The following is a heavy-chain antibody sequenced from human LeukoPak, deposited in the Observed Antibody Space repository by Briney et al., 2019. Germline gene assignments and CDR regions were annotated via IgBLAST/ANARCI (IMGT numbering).Heavy chain of an antibody. CDR3: ARGSYDSSGDTWGLWAFDI. J-gene: IGHJ3*02. Sequence: GASVKVSCKASGYTFTSYDINWVRQATGQGPEWMGWMNPNSGNTGYAQKFQGRVTMTRNTSISTAYMELSSLRSEDTAVYYCARGSYDSSGDTWGLWAFDIWGQGTMVTVSS. CDR2: MNPNSGNT. D-gene: IGHD3-22*01. V-gene: IGHV1-8*01. CDR1: GYTFTSYD.